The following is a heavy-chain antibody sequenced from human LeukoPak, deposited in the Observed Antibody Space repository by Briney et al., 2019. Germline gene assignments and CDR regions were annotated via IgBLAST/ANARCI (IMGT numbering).Heavy chain of an antibody. V-gene: IGHV3-74*01. CDR3: ARNGPIDY. CDR2: INDDGSRT. D-gene: IGHD2-8*01. CDR1: GFTFSSYW. J-gene: IGHJ4*02. Sequence: PGGSLRLSCAASGFTFSSYWMHWVRQAPGKGLVWVSRINDDGSRTNYADSVKGRFSISRDNARNTLYLQMNSRRAEDTAVYYCARNGPIDYWGQGTLVTVSS.